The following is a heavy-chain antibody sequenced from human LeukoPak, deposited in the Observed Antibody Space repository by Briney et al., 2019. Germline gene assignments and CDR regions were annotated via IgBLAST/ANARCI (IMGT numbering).Heavy chain of an antibody. J-gene: IGHJ6*02. CDR3: ARHRAGITIFGVAPRTYGMDV. CDR1: GGSISSSSYY. V-gene: IGHV4-39*01. D-gene: IGHD3-3*01. Sequence: SETLSLTCSVSGGSISSSSYYWGWIRQPPGKGLEWIGSIYYSGNTYNNPSLKSRVTISVDTSKNQLSLKLTSVTAADTAVYYCARHRAGITIFGVAPRTYGMDVWGQGTTVTVSS. CDR2: IYYSGNT.